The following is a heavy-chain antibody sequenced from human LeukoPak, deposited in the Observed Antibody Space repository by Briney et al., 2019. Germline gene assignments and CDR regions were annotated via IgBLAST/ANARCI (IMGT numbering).Heavy chain of an antibody. J-gene: IGHJ4*02. CDR1: GYTFTSYG. V-gene: IGHV1-18*01. Sequence: ASVKVSCKASGYTFTSYGISWVRQAPGQGLEWMGWISAYNGNTNYAQKLQGRVTMTTDTSTSTAYMELSSLRSEDTAVYYCARGSRYCSGGSCSDYWGQGTLVTVSS. CDR3: ARGSRYCSGGSCSDY. D-gene: IGHD2-15*01. CDR2: ISAYNGNT.